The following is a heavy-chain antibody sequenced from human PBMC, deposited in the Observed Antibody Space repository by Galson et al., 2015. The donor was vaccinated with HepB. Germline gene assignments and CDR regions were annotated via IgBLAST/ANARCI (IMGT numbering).Heavy chain of an antibody. D-gene: IGHD6-19*01. CDR3: VLVGAGGWYYFDY. CDR2: TRNKANSYTT. Sequence: SLRLSCAASGFTFSDHYMDWVRQAPGKGLEWVGRTRNKANSYTTEYAASVKGRFTISRDDSKNSLYLQMNSLKTEDTAVYYCVLVGAGGWYYFDYWGQGTLVTVSS. J-gene: IGHJ4*02. CDR1: GFTFSDHY. V-gene: IGHV3-72*01.